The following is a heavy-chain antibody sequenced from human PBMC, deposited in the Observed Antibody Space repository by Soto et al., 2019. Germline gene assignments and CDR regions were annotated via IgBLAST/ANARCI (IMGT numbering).Heavy chain of an antibody. D-gene: IGHD3-10*01. CDR3: AIYGSGGHLPFDY. Sequence: QVQLVQSGAEVKKPGSSVKVSCKASGGTFSSYPISWVRQAPGQGLEWMGRIIPILGIANYAQKFQGRVTITADKCTSTAYMGLSSLSSEDTAVYYCAIYGSGGHLPFDYWGQGTLVTVSS. CDR1: GGTFSSYP. J-gene: IGHJ4*02. V-gene: IGHV1-69*02. CDR2: IIPILGIA.